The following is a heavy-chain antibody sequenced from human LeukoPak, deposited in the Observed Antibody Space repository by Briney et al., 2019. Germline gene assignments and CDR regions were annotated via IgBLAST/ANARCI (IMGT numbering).Heavy chain of an antibody. CDR2: ISSSSSYT. J-gene: IGHJ4*02. Sequence: QVQLVESGGGVVQPGRSLRLSCAASGFTFSDYYMSWIRQAPGKGLEWVSYISSSSSYTNYADSVKGRFTISRDNAKNSLYLQMNSLRADDTAVYYCARVGYSSAYFDYWGQGTLVTVSS. CDR1: GFTFSDYY. D-gene: IGHD6-19*01. CDR3: ARVGYSSAYFDY. V-gene: IGHV3-11*06.